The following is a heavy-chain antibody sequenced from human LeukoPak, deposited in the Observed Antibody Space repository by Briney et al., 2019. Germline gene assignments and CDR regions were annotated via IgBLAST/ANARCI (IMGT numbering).Heavy chain of an antibody. CDR2: INPNSGGT. CDR3: ARDSGYDGFFDY. D-gene: IGHD5-12*01. CDR1: GYTFIGYY. Sequence: ASVKVSCKASGYTFIGYYMHWVRQAPGQGLEWMGWINPNSGGTNYAQKFQGRVTMTRDTSISTAYMELSRLRSDDTAVYYCARDSGYDGFFDYWGQGTLVTVSS. J-gene: IGHJ4*02. V-gene: IGHV1-2*02.